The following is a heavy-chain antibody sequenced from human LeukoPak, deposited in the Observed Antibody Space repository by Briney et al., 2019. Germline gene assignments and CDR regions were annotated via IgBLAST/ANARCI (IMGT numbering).Heavy chain of an antibody. Sequence: ASVKVSCKASGYTFTSYGISWVRQAPGQGLEWMGWISAYNGNTNYAQKLQGRVTMTTDTSTSTAYMELRSLRSDDTAVYYCARDFKGYCSSTSCYLDYYYGMDVWGQGTTDTVSS. V-gene: IGHV1-18*01. CDR3: ARDFKGYCSSTSCYLDYYYGMDV. CDR1: GYTFTSYG. D-gene: IGHD2-2*01. J-gene: IGHJ6*02. CDR2: ISAYNGNT.